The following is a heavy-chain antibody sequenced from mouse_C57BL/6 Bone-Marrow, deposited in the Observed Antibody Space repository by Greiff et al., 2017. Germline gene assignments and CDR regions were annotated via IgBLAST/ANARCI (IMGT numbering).Heavy chain of an antibody. D-gene: IGHD3-2*02. V-gene: IGHV1-63*01. CDR1: GYTFTNYW. Sequence: VQLQQSGAELVRPGTSVKMSCKASGYTFTNYWIGWAKQRPGHGLEWIGDIYPGGGSTNYNEQFKGKATLTADKSSSTAYMQFSSLTSEDSAIYYCARLGLRLRPFDYWGQGTTLTVSS. CDR2: IYPGGGST. CDR3: ARLGLRLRPFDY. J-gene: IGHJ2*01.